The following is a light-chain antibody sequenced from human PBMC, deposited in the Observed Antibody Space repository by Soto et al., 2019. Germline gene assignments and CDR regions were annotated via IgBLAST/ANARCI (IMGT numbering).Light chain of an antibody. V-gene: IGKV3-15*01. Sequence: EIVMTPSPATLSLSPGERATLSCRASQSVSSNLAWYQQKPGQAPRLLIYGASTRATGISARFSGSGSGTEFTLTISRLQPEDFAVYYCQQYNNWWTFGQATKVDIK. J-gene: IGKJ1*01. CDR1: QSVSSN. CDR3: QQYNNWWT. CDR2: GAS.